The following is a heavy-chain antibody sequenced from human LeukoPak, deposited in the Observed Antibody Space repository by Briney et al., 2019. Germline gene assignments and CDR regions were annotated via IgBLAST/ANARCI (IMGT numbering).Heavy chain of an antibody. Sequence: SVKVSCKASGGTFSSYAISWVRQAPGQGLEWMGRIIPIFGTANYAQKFQGRVTITTDESTSTAYMELSSLRSEDTAVYYCARDPGDYYDSSGYRRWFDPWGQGTLVTVSS. CDR3: ARDPGDYYDSSGYRRWFDP. V-gene: IGHV1-69*05. J-gene: IGHJ5*02. D-gene: IGHD3-22*01. CDR2: IIPIFGTA. CDR1: GGTFSSYA.